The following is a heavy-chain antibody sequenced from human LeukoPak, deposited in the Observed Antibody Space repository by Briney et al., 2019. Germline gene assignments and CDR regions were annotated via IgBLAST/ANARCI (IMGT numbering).Heavy chain of an antibody. CDR2: FDPEDGET. D-gene: IGHD3-22*01. CDR1: GYTLTELS. V-gene: IGHV1-24*01. CDR3: ASRTMIVVGPLDY. J-gene: IGHJ4*02. Sequence: ASVKVSCKVSGYTLTELSMHWVRQAPGKGLEWMGGFDPEDGETIYAQKFQGRVTITADKSTSTAYMELSSLRSEDTAVYYCASRTMIVVGPLDYWGQGTLVTVSS.